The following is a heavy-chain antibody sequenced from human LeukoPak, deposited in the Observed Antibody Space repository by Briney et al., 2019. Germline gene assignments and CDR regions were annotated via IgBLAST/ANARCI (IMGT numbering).Heavy chain of an antibody. J-gene: IGHJ4*02. Sequence: SETLSLTCTVSGGSISSYYGSWIRQPPGKGLEWIGYIYYSGSTNYNPSLKSRVTISVDTSKNQFSLKLSSVTAADTAVYYCARSYILTGYYDYWGQGTLVTVSS. D-gene: IGHD3-9*01. CDR1: GGSISSYY. V-gene: IGHV4-59*01. CDR3: ARSYILTGYYDY. CDR2: IYYSGST.